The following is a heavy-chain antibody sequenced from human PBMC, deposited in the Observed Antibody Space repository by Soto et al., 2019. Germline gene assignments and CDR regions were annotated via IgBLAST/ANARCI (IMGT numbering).Heavy chain of an antibody. CDR1: GGSISSSNW. D-gene: IGHD3-3*01. Sequence: SETLSLTCAVSGGSISSSNWWSWVRQPPGKGLEWIGEIYHSGSTNYNPSLKSRVTISVDKSKNQFSLKLSSVTAADTAVYYCARFRFLEWFAAFDIWGQGTMVTVSS. CDR2: IYHSGST. V-gene: IGHV4-4*02. CDR3: ARFRFLEWFAAFDI. J-gene: IGHJ3*02.